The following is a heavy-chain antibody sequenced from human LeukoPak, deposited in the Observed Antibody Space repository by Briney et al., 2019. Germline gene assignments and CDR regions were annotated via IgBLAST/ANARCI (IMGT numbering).Heavy chain of an antibody. CDR1: GGSISSYY. D-gene: IGHD6-13*01. V-gene: IGHV4-59*01. J-gene: IGHJ3*02. CDR3: ARGRITAANTGAFDI. Sequence: PSETLALTCTVSGGSISSYYWNWIRQPPGEGLEWIGYIYYTGSTSYNPSLKSRTTISVDTSKNQFSLNLNSVTAADTAVYYCARGRITAANTGAFDIWGQGTMVTVSS. CDR2: IYYTGST.